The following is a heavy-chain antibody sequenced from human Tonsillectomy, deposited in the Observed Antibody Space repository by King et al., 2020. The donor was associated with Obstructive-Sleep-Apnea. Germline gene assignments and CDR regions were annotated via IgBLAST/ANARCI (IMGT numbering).Heavy chain of an antibody. CDR1: GGTFSRYA. Sequence: VQLVESGAEVRKPGSSVKVSCMASGGTFSRYAISWVRQAPGQGLEWMGGITPMFGTTNYAQRFQDRVTITVDRSTSTLTLELSSLRSEDTAVYYCARDDAPGIVGATDYYYGMDVWGQGTTVTVSS. D-gene: IGHD1-26*01. J-gene: IGHJ6*02. CDR2: ITPMFGTT. V-gene: IGHV1-69*06. CDR3: ARDDAPGIVGATDYYYGMDV.